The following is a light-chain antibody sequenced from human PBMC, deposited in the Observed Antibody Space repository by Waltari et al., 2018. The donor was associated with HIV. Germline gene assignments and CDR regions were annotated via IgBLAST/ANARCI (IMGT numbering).Light chain of an antibody. Sequence: DIVMTQSPDSLAVSLGERATINCKSSQSVLYSSNNKNYLAWYQQKPGQLPKLLIYWASTRESGVPDRFSGSGSQTDFTLTISSLQAEDVAVYYCQQYYSTLRTFGQGTKVEIK. CDR2: WAS. CDR3: QQYYSTLRT. CDR1: QSVLYSSNNKNY. J-gene: IGKJ1*01. V-gene: IGKV4-1*01.